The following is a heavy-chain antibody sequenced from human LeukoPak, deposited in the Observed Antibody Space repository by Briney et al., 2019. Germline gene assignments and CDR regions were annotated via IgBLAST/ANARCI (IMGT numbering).Heavy chain of an antibody. CDR3: ARARSGWFNSPEYYFDY. V-gene: IGHV4-61*08. CDR2: IYYSGST. CDR1: GGSISSGGYY. Sequence: PSETLSLTCTVSGGSISSGGYYWSWIRQHPGKGLEWTGYIYYSGSTNYNPSLKSRVTISVDTSKNQFSLKLSSVTAADTAVYYCARARSGWFNSPEYYFDYWGQGTLVTVSS. J-gene: IGHJ4*02. D-gene: IGHD6-19*01.